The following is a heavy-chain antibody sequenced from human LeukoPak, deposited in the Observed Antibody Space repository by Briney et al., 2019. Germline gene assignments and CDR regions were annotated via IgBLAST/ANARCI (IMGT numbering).Heavy chain of an antibody. CDR3: ARVVGKYSSSWYY. J-gene: IGHJ4*02. Sequence: PSETLSLTCAVYGGPFSRYSWSWIRQPPGKGLEWIGEINHSGSTNYNPSLKGRVTISVDTSKNQFSLKLRSVTAADTAAYYCARVVGKYSSSWYYWGQGTLVTVSS. V-gene: IGHV4-34*01. CDR2: INHSGST. D-gene: IGHD6-13*01. CDR1: GGPFSRYS.